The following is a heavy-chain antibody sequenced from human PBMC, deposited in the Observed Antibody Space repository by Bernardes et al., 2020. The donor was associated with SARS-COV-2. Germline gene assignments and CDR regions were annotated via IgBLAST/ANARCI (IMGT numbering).Heavy chain of an antibody. CDR1: GGTFSSYA. V-gene: IGHV1-69*13. J-gene: IGHJ4*02. D-gene: IGHD5-18*01. CDR2: IIPIFGTA. Sequence: SVKVSCKASGGTFSSYAISWVRQTPGQGLEWMGGIIPIFGTANYAQKFQGRVMITADESTSTAYMELSSLRSEDTAVYYCARAPGYSYGWRYWGQGTLVTVSS. CDR3: ARAPGYSYGWRY.